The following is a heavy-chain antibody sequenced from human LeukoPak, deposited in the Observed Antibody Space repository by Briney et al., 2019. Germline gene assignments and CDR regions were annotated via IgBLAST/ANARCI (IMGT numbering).Heavy chain of an antibody. J-gene: IGHJ4*02. CDR3: ARTKSGYSYGYGLDY. V-gene: IGHV2-70*01. D-gene: IGHD5-18*01. CDR1: GFSLSTSGMC. Sequence: RESGPALVKPTQTLTLTCTFSGFSLSTSGMCVSWIRQPPGKALEWLALIDWDDDKYYSTSLKTRLTISKDTSKNQVVLTMTNMDPVDTATYYCARTKSGYSYGYGLDYWGQGTLATVSS. CDR2: IDWDDDK.